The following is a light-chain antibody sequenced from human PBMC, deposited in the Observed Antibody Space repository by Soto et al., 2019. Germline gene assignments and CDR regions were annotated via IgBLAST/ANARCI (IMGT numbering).Light chain of an antibody. Sequence: DIQMTQSPSTLSASVGDRVTITCRASQSISSWLAWYQQKPGKAPKLLIYDASSLESGVPSRFSVSGSGTEFTLTISSLQPDDFANYYCQQYNSYSTFGQGTNVEIK. CDR3: QQYNSYST. J-gene: IGKJ1*01. V-gene: IGKV1-5*01. CDR1: QSISSW. CDR2: DAS.